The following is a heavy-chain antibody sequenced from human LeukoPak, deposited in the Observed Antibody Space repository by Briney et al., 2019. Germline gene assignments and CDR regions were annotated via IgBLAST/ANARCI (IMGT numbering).Heavy chain of an antibody. D-gene: IGHD6-13*01. Sequence: GGSLRLSCAASGFTFSNYGMHWVRQAPGKGLEWVAVIWYDGSDKYYVDSVKGRFTISRDNSKNTLYLQMNSLRAEDTAVYYCARDYGIAAAGTGLDYWGQGTLVTVSS. J-gene: IGHJ4*02. CDR3: ARDYGIAAAGTGLDY. CDR2: IWYDGSDK. V-gene: IGHV3-33*01. CDR1: GFTFSNYG.